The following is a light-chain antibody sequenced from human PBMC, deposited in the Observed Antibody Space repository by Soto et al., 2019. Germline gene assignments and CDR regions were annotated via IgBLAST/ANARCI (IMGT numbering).Light chain of an antibody. V-gene: IGLV2-23*01. CDR1: SSDVGNYNL. Sequence: QSALTQPASVSGSPGQSITISCTGTSSDVGNYNLVSWYQQHPGKAPKLMIYEGSKRPSGVSNRFSGSKSGNTASLTISILQADDEDDYYCCSYAGSRTYVFGNGTKVTXL. CDR2: EGS. CDR3: CSYAGSRTYV. J-gene: IGLJ1*01.